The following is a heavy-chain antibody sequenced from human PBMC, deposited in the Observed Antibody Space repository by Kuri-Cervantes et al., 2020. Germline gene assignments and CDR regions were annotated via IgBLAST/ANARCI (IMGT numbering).Heavy chain of an antibody. CDR1: GYSFTGYW. J-gene: IGHJ3*02. Sequence: GESLKISCKGSGYSFTGYWIAWVRQMPGKGLEWMGIIYPGDSETRYSPSFQGHVTMSVDKSISTAYLQWRSLKASDTAMYYCARQGGSSSVSTWDAFDIWGPGTMVTVSS. CDR3: ARQGGSSSVSTWDAFDI. V-gene: IGHV5-51*01. D-gene: IGHD3-16*01. CDR2: IYPGDSET.